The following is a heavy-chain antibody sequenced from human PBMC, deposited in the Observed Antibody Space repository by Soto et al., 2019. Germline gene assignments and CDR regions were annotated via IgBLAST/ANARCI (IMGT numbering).Heavy chain of an antibody. V-gene: IGHV1-2*04. CDR2: INPNSGGT. Sequence: ASVKVSCDASGYTFTGYYMHWVRQAPGQGLEWMGWINPNSGGTNYAQKFQGWFTMTRYTSISPAYMELSRLISDDTAVYYCARSAPYSSSSSPNAFDIWGQGTMVTVSS. J-gene: IGHJ3*02. D-gene: IGHD6-6*01. CDR1: GYTFTGYY. CDR3: ARSAPYSSSSSPNAFDI.